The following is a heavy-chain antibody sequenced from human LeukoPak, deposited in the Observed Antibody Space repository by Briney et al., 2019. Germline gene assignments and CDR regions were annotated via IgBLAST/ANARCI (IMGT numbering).Heavy chain of an antibody. CDR1: GGTFSSYA. Sequence: EASVKVSCEASGGTFSSYAISWVRQAPGQGLEWMGRIIPIFGIANYAQKFQGRVTITTDESTSTAYMELSSLRSEDTAVYYCARGYGAGWGQGTMVTVSS. J-gene: IGHJ3*01. V-gene: IGHV1-69*05. CDR3: ARGYGAG. CDR2: IIPIFGIA. D-gene: IGHD4-17*01.